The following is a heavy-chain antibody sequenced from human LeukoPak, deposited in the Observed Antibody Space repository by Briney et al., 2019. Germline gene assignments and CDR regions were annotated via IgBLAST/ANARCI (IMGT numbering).Heavy chain of an antibody. Sequence: GGSLRLSCAASGFTFSSYGMHWVRQAPGKGLEWVSIIYSGADTYYADSVKGRFTVSRDNSKNTVYLQMNSLRAEDTAVYYCARGAAGGSGGIDYWGQGTLVTGSS. J-gene: IGHJ4*02. CDR2: IYSGADT. CDR1: GFTFSSYG. V-gene: IGHV3-53*01. D-gene: IGHD6-13*01. CDR3: ARGAAGGSGGIDY.